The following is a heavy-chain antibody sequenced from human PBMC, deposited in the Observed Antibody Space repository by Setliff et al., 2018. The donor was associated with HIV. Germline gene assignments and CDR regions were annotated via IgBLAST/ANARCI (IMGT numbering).Heavy chain of an antibody. CDR3: ERIYDYGSYYFDY. CDR1: GGSISSYF. J-gene: IGHJ4*02. D-gene: IGHD3-10*01. CDR2: IYYSGST. Sequence: SETLSLTCTVSGGSISSYFWSWIRQPPGKGLEWIGYIYYSGSTNYNPSLKSRVTISADTFKNQFSLKLSSVTAADTAVYYCERIYDYGSYYFDYWGQGTLVTVSS. V-gene: IGHV4-59*01.